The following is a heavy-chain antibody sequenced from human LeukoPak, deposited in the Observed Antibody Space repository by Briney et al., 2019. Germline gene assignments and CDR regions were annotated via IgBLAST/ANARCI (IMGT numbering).Heavy chain of an antibody. J-gene: IGHJ3*02. Sequence: SETLSLTCTASGGSISSYYWSWIRQPAGKGLEWIGRIYTSGSTNYNPSLKSRVTMSVDTSKNQFSLKLSSVTAADTAVYYCARDAVTPGDDTFDMWGQGTMVTVSS. CDR1: GGSISSYY. V-gene: IGHV4-4*07. CDR3: ARDAVTPGDDTFDM. CDR2: IYTSGST. D-gene: IGHD3-10*01.